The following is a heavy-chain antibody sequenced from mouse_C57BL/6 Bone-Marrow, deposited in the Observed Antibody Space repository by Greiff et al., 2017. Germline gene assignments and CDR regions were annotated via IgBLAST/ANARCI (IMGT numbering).Heavy chain of an antibody. CDR3: AREGYYYGSSSFAY. D-gene: IGHD1-1*01. CDR2: IDPSDSYT. CDR1: GYTFTSYW. Sequence: QVQLQQPGAELVMPGASVKLSCKASGYTFTSYWMHWVKQRPGQGLEWIGEIDPSDSYTNYNQKFKGKSTLTVDKSSSTDDMQLSSLTSEDSAVYYCAREGYYYGSSSFAYWGQGTLVTVSA. J-gene: IGHJ3*01. V-gene: IGHV1-69*01.